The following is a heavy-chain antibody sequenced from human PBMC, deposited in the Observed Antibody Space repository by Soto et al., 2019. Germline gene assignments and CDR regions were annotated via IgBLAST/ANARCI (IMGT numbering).Heavy chain of an antibody. CDR2: FNPNSGDT. CDR3: AREASAVISLDY. J-gene: IGHJ4*02. V-gene: IGHV1-2*02. Sequence: ASVKVSCKASGYTFTAYSMHWVRQAPGQGLEWVGWFNPNSGDTIYAQKFQGRVTLTRDTSIGTAYMELYSLTSDDTAVYYCAREASAVISLDYWGQGTL. CDR1: GYTFTAYS. D-gene: IGHD6-19*01.